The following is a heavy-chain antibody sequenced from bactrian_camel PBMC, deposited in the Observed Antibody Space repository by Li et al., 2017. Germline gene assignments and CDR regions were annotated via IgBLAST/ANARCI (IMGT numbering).Heavy chain of an antibody. CDR3: AAARIGFPSLARYLYDY. Sequence: SVQAGGSLRLSCAASGYTASSGCMGWFRQVLGKEREGVAGIDSAGATNYADFVKGRFTISRDTAKNTLYLQMNNLRPEDTAMYYCAAARIGFPSLARYLYDYWGPGTQVTVS. CDR1: GYTASSGC. J-gene: IGHJ4*01. CDR2: IDSAGAT. D-gene: IGHD1*01. V-gene: IGHV3S9*01.